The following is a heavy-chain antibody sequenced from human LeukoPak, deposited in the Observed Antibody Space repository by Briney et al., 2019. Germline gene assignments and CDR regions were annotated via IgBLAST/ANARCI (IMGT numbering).Heavy chain of an antibody. CDR3: ATLDFWSGYYYSGMDV. V-gene: IGHV4-34*01. CDR1: GGSFSGYY. J-gene: IGHJ6*02. CDR2: INHSGST. Sequence: SETLSLTCAVYGGSFSGYYWSWIRQPPGKGLEWIGEINHSGSTNYNPSLKSRVTISVDTSKNQFSLKLSSVTAADTAVYYCATLDFWSGYYYSGMDVWGQGTTVTVSS. D-gene: IGHD3-3*01.